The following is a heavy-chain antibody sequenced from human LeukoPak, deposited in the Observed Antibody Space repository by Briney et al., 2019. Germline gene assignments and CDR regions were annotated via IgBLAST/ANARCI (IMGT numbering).Heavy chain of an antibody. CDR3: ARFRGGATSWDYFDY. CDR1: GGTFSSYA. J-gene: IGHJ4*02. Sequence: GASVKVSCKASGGTFSSYAISWVRQAPGQGLEWMGWINGYNTYTKYTQKFQGRVTMTTDTSTSTTYMELRSLRSDDTAVYFCARFRGGATSWDYFDYWGQGTPVTVSS. D-gene: IGHD1-26*01. CDR2: INGYNTYT. V-gene: IGHV1-18*01.